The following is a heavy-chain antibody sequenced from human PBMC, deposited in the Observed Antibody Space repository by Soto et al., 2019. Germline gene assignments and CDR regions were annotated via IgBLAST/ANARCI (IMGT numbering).Heavy chain of an antibody. CDR2: IYSGGST. Sequence: GGSLRLSCAASGVTVSSNYMSWVRQAPGKGLEWVSVIYSGGSTYYADSVKGRFTISRHNSKNTLYLQMNSLRAEDTAVYYCARALFSQYGDYGGVGAFDIWGQGTMVTVSS. D-gene: IGHD4-17*01. CDR3: ARALFSQYGDYGGVGAFDI. J-gene: IGHJ3*02. V-gene: IGHV3-53*04. CDR1: GVTVSSNY.